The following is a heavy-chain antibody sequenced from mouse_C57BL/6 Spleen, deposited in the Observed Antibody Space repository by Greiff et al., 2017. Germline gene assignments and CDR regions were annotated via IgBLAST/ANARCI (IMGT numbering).Heavy chain of an antibody. V-gene: IGHV1-15*01. J-gene: IGHJ2*01. Sequence: QVQLQQSGAELVRPGASVTLSCKASGYTFTDYEMHWVKQTPVHGLEWIGAIDPETGGTAYNQKFKGKAILTADKSSSTAYMELRSLTSEDSAVYYCTRPTTVVATPYFDYWGQGTTLTVSS. D-gene: IGHD1-1*01. CDR2: IDPETGGT. CDR3: TRPTTVVATPYFDY. CDR1: GYTFTDYE.